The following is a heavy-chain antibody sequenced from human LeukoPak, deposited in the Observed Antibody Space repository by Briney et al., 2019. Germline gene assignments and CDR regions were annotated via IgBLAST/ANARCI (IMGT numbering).Heavy chain of an antibody. CDR1: GFTFSSYS. V-gene: IGHV3-48*02. CDR3: ARSDLLELPHYYYGMDV. Sequence: GGSLRLSCAASGFTFSSYSMNWVRQAPGKGLEWVSHITASGTAMFYADSVKGRFTISRDNAKNSLYLQMNSLRDEDTAVYYCARSDLLELPHYYYGMDVWGQGTTVTVSS. J-gene: IGHJ6*02. D-gene: IGHD1-26*01. CDR2: ITASGTAM.